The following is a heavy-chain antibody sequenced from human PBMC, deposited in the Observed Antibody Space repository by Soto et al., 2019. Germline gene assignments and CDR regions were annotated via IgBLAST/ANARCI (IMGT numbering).Heavy chain of an antibody. CDR3: ARATWWLRSVRWFDP. V-gene: IGHV4-34*01. J-gene: IGHJ5*02. Sequence: QVQLQQWGAGLLKPSETLSLTCAVYGGSFSGYYWSWIRQPPGKGLEWIGEINHSGSTNYNPSLKSRVTISVDTSKDQFSLKLSSVTAAATAVYYCARATWWLRSVRWFDPWGQGTLVTVSS. CDR1: GGSFSGYY. CDR2: INHSGST. D-gene: IGHD5-12*01.